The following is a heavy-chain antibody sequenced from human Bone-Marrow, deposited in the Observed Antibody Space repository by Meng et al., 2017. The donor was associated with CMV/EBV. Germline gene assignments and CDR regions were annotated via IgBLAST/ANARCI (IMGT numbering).Heavy chain of an antibody. CDR2: IIPIFGTA. V-gene: IGHV1-69*05. CDR3: ARQGMITIFGVVIGAFDI. Sequence: SVKVSCKASGGTFSSYAISWVRQAPGQGLEWMGRIIPIFGTANYAQKFQGRVTITTDESTSTAYMELSSLRSEDTAVYYCARQGMITIFGVVIGAFDIWGEGTMVTVSS. D-gene: IGHD3-3*01. CDR1: GGTFSSYA. J-gene: IGHJ3*02.